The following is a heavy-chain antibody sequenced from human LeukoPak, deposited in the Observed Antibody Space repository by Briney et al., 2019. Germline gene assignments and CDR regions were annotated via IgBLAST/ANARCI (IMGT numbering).Heavy chain of an antibody. J-gene: IGHJ5*02. CDR1: GYTFTGYY. D-gene: IGHD2-15*01. V-gene: IGHV1-2*06. CDR3: ARACSGGSCYSDNWLDP. CDR2: INPDGGGT. Sequence: ASVKVSCKASGYTFTGYYLHWVRQAPGQGLEWMGLINPDGGGTNYAQKFQGRVTMTRDTSISTAYMELNRLTSDDTAVYYCARACSGGSCYSDNWLDPWGQGTLVTVSS.